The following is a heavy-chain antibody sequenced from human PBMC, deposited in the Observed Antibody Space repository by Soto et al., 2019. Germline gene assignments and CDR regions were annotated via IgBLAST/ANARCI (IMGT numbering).Heavy chain of an antibody. CDR1: GYFMTNGNY. Sequence: NPSETLSLTCVVSGYFMTNGNYWGWIRQSPGKGLEWIGSIYHTGRTYYNPSLESRVTMSVDTSNNQFSLKLTSVTAADTAVYYCARDRAAVASTFDYWGPGTLVTVSS. V-gene: IGHV4-38-2*02. CDR3: ARDRAAVASTFDY. J-gene: IGHJ4*02. D-gene: IGHD6-19*01. CDR2: IYHTGRT.